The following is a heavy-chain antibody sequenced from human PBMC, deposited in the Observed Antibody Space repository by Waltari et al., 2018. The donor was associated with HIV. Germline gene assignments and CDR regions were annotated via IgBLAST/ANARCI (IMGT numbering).Heavy chain of an antibody. CDR3: AGRSPARRLNWFDP. CDR2: IKQDGSEK. V-gene: IGHV3-7*01. Sequence: EVQLVESGGGSVQPGGSLSLSCAASRFTFSRYWMSWVRQAPGKGLEWVANIKQDGSEKYYVDSMKGRFTISRDNAKNSLYLQINSLRAEDTAVYYCAGRSPARRLNWFDPWGQGTLVIVSS. J-gene: IGHJ5*02. CDR1: RFTFSRYW. D-gene: IGHD2-8*01.